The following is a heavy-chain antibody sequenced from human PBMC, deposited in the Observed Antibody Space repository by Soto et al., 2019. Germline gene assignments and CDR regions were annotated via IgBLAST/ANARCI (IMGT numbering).Heavy chain of an antibody. CDR3: ATSDYYGSVGNWFDP. J-gene: IGHJ5*02. D-gene: IGHD3-10*01. CDR2: IYHSGST. CDR1: GGSLSSSNW. Sequence: SETLCLTWAVSGGSLSSSNWWSWVRQPPGKGLEWIGEIYHSGSTNYNPSLKSRVTISVDKSKNQFSLKLSSVTAADTAVYYCATSDYYGSVGNWFDPWGQGTLVTVSS. V-gene: IGHV4-4*02.